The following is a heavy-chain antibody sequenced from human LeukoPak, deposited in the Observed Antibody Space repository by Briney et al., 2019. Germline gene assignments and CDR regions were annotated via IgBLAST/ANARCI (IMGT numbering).Heavy chain of an antibody. CDR2: INPNSGGT. CDR1: GYTFTGYY. V-gene: IGHV1-2*02. CDR3: ARAPPHYYYGMDV. Sequence: ASVKVSCKASGYTFTGYYMHWVRQAPGQGLEWMGWINPNSGGTNYAQKFQGRVTMTRDTSINTAYMELSRLRSDDTAVYYCARAPPHYYYGMDVWGQGTTVTVSS. J-gene: IGHJ6*02.